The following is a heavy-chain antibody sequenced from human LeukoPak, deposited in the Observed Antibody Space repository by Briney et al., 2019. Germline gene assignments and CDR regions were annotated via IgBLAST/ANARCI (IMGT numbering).Heavy chain of an antibody. J-gene: IGHJ4*02. Sequence: ASVKVSCKASGYTFTDYFMHWVRQAPGQGLEWLGWINPNSGGTNYAQKFHGRVTMTRDTSIGTAYMELSRLKSDDTAVYYCARVSSITLIVVPDYFDYWGQGTPVTVSS. CDR2: INPNSGGT. CDR3: ARVSSITLIVVPDYFDY. V-gene: IGHV1-2*02. CDR1: GYTFTDYF. D-gene: IGHD3-22*01.